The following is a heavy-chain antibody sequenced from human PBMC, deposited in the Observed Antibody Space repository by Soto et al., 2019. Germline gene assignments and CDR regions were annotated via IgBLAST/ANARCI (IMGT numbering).Heavy chain of an antibody. J-gene: IGHJ6*02. V-gene: IGHV5-51*01. CDR2: IYPGDSDT. CDR1: GYSFTSYW. CDR3: VRQPLYYYGMDV. Sequence: GESLKISCKGLGYSFTSYWIGWVRQMPGKGLEWMGVIYPGDSDTRYSPSSQAQVTISADKSITTAYLQWSSLKASDTAMYYCVRQPLYYYGMDVWGQGTTVTVSS.